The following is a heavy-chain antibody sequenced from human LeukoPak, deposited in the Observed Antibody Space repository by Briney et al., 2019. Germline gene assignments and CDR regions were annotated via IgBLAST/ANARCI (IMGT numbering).Heavy chain of an antibody. CDR1: GGSISSSSYY. Sequence: PSETLSLTCTVSGGSISSSSYYWGWIRQPPGKGLEWIGSIYYSGSTYYNPSLKSRVTISVDTSKNQFSLKLSSVTAADTAVYYCARRGGYCSSTSCYDYFDYWGQGTLVTVSS. J-gene: IGHJ4*02. V-gene: IGHV4-39*01. CDR3: ARRGGYCSSTSCYDYFDY. CDR2: IYYSGST. D-gene: IGHD2-2*01.